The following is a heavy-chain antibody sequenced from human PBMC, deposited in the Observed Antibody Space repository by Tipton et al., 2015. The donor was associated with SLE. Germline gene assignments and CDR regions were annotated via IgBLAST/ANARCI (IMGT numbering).Heavy chain of an antibody. J-gene: IGHJ5*02. Sequence: TLSLTCTVSGGSLRTQYWSWIRQPPGKGLEWIGNIYYSGSTHYNPSLKSRVTISVDTSKNLFSLSVRSVTAADTAVYYCARHSGMVDSGWIDPWGQGILVTVSS. D-gene: IGHD2-15*01. CDR2: IYYSGST. CDR1: GGSLRTQY. V-gene: IGHV4-59*08. CDR3: ARHSGMVDSGWIDP.